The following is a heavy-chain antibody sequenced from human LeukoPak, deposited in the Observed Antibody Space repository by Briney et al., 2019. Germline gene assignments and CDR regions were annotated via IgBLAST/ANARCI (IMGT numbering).Heavy chain of an antibody. CDR3: ARSFPLYSGSYYLDY. D-gene: IGHD1-26*01. CDR2: INAGNGNT. V-gene: IGHV1-3*01. CDR1: GYTFTSYA. J-gene: IGHJ4*02. Sequence: ASVKVSCKASGYTFTSYAMHWVRQAPGQRLEWMGWINAGNGNTKYSQKFQGRVTITRDTSASTAYMELSSLRSEGTAVYYCARSFPLYSGSYYLDYWGQGTLVTVSS.